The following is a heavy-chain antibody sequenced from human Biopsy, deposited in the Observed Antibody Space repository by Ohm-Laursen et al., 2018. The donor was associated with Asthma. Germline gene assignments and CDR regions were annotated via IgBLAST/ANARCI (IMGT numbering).Heavy chain of an antibody. Sequence: SLRLSCTASGFTFDDYGMSWVRQAPGKGLDWVSGINWNGVSTFYAVFVKGRFTISRDNAKNSLYLQMNSLRAEDTALYHCGRDMGGFGSGWFPVEFWGQGTLVTVSS. CDR1: GFTFDDYG. CDR2: INWNGVST. V-gene: IGHV3-20*01. CDR3: GRDMGGFGSGWFPVEF. J-gene: IGHJ4*02. D-gene: IGHD6-19*01.